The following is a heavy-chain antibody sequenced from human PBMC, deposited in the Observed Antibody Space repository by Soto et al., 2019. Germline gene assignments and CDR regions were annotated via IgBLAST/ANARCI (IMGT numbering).Heavy chain of an antibody. CDR3: ARDGIYSGGYYYYYGMDV. D-gene: IGHD5-12*01. J-gene: IGHJ6*02. V-gene: IGHV3-30-3*01. CDR2: ISYDGSNK. Sequence: LRLSCAASGFTFSSYAMHWVRQAPGKGLEWVAVISYDGSNKYYADSVKGRFTISRDNSKNTLYLQMNSLRAEDTAVYYCARDGIYSGGYYYYYGMDVWGQGTTVTVSS. CDR1: GFTFSSYA.